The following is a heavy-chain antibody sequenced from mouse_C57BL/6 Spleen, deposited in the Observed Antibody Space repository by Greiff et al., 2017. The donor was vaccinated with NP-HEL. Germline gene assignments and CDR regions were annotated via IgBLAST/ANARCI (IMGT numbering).Heavy chain of an antibody. Sequence: EVKLMESGGGLVQPGESLKLSCEADEYEFPSHDMSWVRKTPEKRLELVAAINSDGGSTYYPDTMERRFIISRDNTKKTLYLQMSSLRSEDTALYDCARHGNYALYAMDYWGQGASVTVSS. CDR2: INSDGGST. CDR3: ARHGNYALYAMDY. CDR1: EYEFPSHD. V-gene: IGHV5-2*01. D-gene: IGHD2-1*01. J-gene: IGHJ4*01.